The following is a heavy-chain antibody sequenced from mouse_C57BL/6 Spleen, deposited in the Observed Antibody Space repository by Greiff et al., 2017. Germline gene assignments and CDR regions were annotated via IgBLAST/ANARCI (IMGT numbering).Heavy chain of an antibody. CDR3: TGMGYYFDY. V-gene: IGHV1-15*01. CDR2: IDPETGGT. J-gene: IGHJ2*01. CDR1: GYTFTDYE. Sequence: VQLQQSGAELVRPGASVTLSCKASGYTFTDYEMHWVKQTPVHGLEWIGAIDPETGGTDYNQKFKGKAILTADKSSSTAYMELRSLTSEDAAVYYCTGMGYYFDYWGQGTTLTVSS.